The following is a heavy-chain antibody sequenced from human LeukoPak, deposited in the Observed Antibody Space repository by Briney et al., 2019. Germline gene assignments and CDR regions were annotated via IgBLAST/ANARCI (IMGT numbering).Heavy chain of an antibody. V-gene: IGHV3-23*01. Sequence: GGSLRLSCAASGFTFSSYAMSWVRQAPGKGLEWVSAISGSSGSTYYADSVKGRFTISRDNSKNTLYLQMNSLRAEDTAVYYCATYPDITMIVVVTDYFDYRGQGTLVTVSS. CDR1: GFTFSSYA. D-gene: IGHD3-22*01. J-gene: IGHJ4*02. CDR2: ISGSSGST. CDR3: ATYPDITMIVVVTDYFDY.